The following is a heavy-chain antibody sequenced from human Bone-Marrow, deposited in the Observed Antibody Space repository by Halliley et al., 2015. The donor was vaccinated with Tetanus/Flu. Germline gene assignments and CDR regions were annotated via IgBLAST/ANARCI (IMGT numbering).Heavy chain of an antibody. CDR2: ISGYNGNT. CDR1: GYTFISFG. J-gene: IGHJ4*02. CDR3: ARESITMVRGVTTPYNLDY. V-gene: IGHV1-18*04. Sequence: QLVQSGAEVKKPGASVKVSCKTSGYTFISFGISWVRQAPGQGLEWMGWISGYNGNTTYAQNVQDRVTMTTDTSTSTAYMELRSLRSDDTALYYCARESITMVRGVTTPYNLDYWGQGTLVSVSS. D-gene: IGHD3-10*01.